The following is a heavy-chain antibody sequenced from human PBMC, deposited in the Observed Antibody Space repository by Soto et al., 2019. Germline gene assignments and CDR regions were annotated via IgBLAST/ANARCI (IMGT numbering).Heavy chain of an antibody. CDR2: ISGSGGST. D-gene: IGHD2-15*01. Sequence: EVQLLESRGGLVQPGGSLRLSCAASGFTFSSYAMRWVRQAPGKGLEWVSAISGSGGSTYYADSVKGRFTISRDNSNNTLYLQMDSLRAEDTTVYYCAKGSWVVAAPRDWFDPWGQGTLVTFSS. CDR3: AKGSWVVAAPRDWFDP. V-gene: IGHV3-23*01. J-gene: IGHJ5*02. CDR1: GFTFSSYA.